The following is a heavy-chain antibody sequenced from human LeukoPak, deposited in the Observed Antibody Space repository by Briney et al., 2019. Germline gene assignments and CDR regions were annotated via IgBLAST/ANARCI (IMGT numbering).Heavy chain of an antibody. Sequence: GGSLRLSCAASGFTFSSYSMNWVRQAPGKGLEWVSSISSSSSYIYYADSVKGRFTISRDNAKNSLYLQMNSLRAEDTAVYYCARDAPSWVYGMDVWDQGTTVTVSS. J-gene: IGHJ6*02. V-gene: IGHV3-21*01. CDR1: GFTFSSYS. D-gene: IGHD6-13*01. CDR3: ARDAPSWVYGMDV. CDR2: ISSSSSYI.